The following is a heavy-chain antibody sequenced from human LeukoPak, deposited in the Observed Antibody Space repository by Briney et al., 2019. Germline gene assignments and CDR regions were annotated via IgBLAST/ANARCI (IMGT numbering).Heavy chain of an antibody. CDR1: GFTFSSYG. Sequence: GGFLRLSCAASGFTFSSYGMHWVRQAPGKGLEWVALISNDGSTTYYADSVKGRFTISRDNSKNTLYLQMNTLRPEDTAVYYCAKARGFRGVSPLDYWGQGTLVTVSS. V-gene: IGHV3-30*18. J-gene: IGHJ4*02. CDR3: AKARGFRGVSPLDY. CDR2: ISNDGSTT. D-gene: IGHD3-10*01.